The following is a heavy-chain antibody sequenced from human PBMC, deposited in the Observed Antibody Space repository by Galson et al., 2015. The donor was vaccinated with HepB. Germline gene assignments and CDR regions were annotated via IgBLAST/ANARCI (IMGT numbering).Heavy chain of an antibody. D-gene: IGHD3-16*01. Sequence: ETLSLTCTVSGGSISSYYWSWIRQPPGKGLEWIGYIYFSGSTNYNPSLKSRVTISVDTSKNQFSLKLSSGTAADPAVYYCARVLPSPIWEWGQGTLVTVSS. CDR1: GGSISSYY. J-gene: IGHJ4*02. V-gene: IGHV4-59*12. CDR3: ARVLPSPIWE. CDR2: IYFSGST.